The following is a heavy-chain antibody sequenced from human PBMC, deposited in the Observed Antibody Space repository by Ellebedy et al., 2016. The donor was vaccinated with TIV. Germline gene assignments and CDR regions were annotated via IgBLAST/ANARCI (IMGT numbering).Heavy chain of an antibody. Sequence: GGSLRLSCAASGFTFSSYWMHWVRQAPGKGLVWVSRINTDGSSTSYADSVKGRFTISRDNAKNTLYLQMNSLRAEDTAVYYCARESTVTTKYFDYWGQGTLVTVSS. D-gene: IGHD4-17*01. CDR2: INTDGSST. V-gene: IGHV3-74*01. CDR1: GFTFSSYW. CDR3: ARESTVTTKYFDY. J-gene: IGHJ4*02.